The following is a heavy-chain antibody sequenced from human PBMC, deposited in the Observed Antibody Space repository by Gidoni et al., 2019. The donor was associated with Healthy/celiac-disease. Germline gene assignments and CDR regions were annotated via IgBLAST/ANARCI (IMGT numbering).Heavy chain of an antibody. CDR1: GGSISSSSYY. CDR2: IYYSGST. V-gene: IGHV4-39*01. D-gene: IGHD6-13*01. CDR3: ARHDSSSWYYFDY. Sequence: QLQLQESGPGLVKPSETLSLTCTVSGGSISSSSYYWGWIRQPPGKGLEWIGSIYYSGSTYYNPSLKSRVTISVDTSKNQFSLKLSSVTAADTAVCYCARHDSSSWYYFDYWGQGTLVTVSS. J-gene: IGHJ4*02.